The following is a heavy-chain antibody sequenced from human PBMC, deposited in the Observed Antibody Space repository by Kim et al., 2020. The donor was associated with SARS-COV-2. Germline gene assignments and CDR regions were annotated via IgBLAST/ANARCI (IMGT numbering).Heavy chain of an antibody. Sequence: GGSLRLSCAASGFTFSSYAMSWVRQAPGKGLEWVSAISGSGGSTYYADSVKGRFTISRDNSKNTLYLQMNSLRAEDTAVYYCAKGHLIPVAGSLRFDYWGQGTLVTVSS. CDR2: ISGSGGST. CDR1: GFTFSSYA. CDR3: AKGHLIPVAGSLRFDY. V-gene: IGHV3-23*01. J-gene: IGHJ4*02. D-gene: IGHD6-19*01.